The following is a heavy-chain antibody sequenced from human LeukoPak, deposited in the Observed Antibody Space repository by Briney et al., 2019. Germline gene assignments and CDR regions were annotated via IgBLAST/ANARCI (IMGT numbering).Heavy chain of an antibody. D-gene: IGHD3-10*01. V-gene: IGHV3-30*04. CDR3: ARVDMVRGIVVDAFDI. Sequence: GGSLRLSCAASGFTFSSYVMHWVRQAPGKGLEWVAIISYDGSNEYYADSVKGRFTISRDNARNSVYLQMNSLRAEDTAVYYCARVDMVRGIVVDAFDIWGQGTMVTVSS. CDR2: ISYDGSNE. J-gene: IGHJ3*02. CDR1: GFTFSSYV.